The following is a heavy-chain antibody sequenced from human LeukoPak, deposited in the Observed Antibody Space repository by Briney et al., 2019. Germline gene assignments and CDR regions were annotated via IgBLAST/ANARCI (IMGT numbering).Heavy chain of an antibody. J-gene: IGHJ6*02. Sequence: SVKVSCKASGGTFSSYAISWVRQAPGQGLEWMGRIIPILGIANYAQKLQGRVTITADKSTSTAYMELSSLRSEDTAVYYCARVNWGPESVTAISYYYYYGMDVWGRGTTVTVSS. D-gene: IGHD2-21*02. CDR3: ARVNWGPESVTAISYYYYYGMDV. CDR1: GGTFSSYA. CDR2: IIPILGIA. V-gene: IGHV1-69*04.